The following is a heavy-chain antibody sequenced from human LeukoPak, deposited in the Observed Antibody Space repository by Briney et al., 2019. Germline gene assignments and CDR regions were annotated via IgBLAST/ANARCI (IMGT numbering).Heavy chain of an antibody. CDR3: ARDSGSYFGFDH. D-gene: IGHD1-26*01. J-gene: IGHJ4*02. CDR1: GGSISSYY. CDR2: IYYSGST. Sequence: SETLSLTCTVSGGSISSYYWSWIRQPPGKGLEWIGYIYYSGSTNYNPSLKSRVTISVDTSKNQFSLKLSSVTAADTAVYYCARDSGSYFGFDHWGQGTLVTVSS. V-gene: IGHV4-59*01.